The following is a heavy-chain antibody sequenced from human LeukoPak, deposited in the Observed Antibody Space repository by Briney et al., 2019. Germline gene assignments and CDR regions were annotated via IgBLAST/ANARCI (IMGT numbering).Heavy chain of an antibody. V-gene: IGHV3-30*02. CDR1: GFTFSSYG. J-gene: IGHJ6*03. CDR3: AKDKGIFGVPYYYYMDV. Sequence: GGSLRLSCAASGFTFSSYGMHWVRQAPGKGLEWVAFIRYDGSNKYYADSVKGRFTISRDNSKNTLYLQMNSLRAEDTAVYYCAKDKGIFGVPYYYYMDVWGKGTTVTVSS. D-gene: IGHD3-3*01. CDR2: IRYDGSNK.